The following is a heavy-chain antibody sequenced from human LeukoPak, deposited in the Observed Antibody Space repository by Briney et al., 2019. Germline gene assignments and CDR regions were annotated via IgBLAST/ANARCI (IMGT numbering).Heavy chain of an antibody. V-gene: IGHV3-7*03. CDR1: GFTFSAYW. CDR2: IKQDGSEK. Sequence: GGSLRLSCAASGFTFSAYWMSWVRQAPGKGLEWVANIKQDGSEKNYVDSVKGRFTISRDNAKNSLYLQMNSLRAEDTAVYYCARSSSEMATTQLFDYWGQGTLVTVSS. CDR3: ARSSSEMATTQLFDY. J-gene: IGHJ4*02. D-gene: IGHD5-24*01.